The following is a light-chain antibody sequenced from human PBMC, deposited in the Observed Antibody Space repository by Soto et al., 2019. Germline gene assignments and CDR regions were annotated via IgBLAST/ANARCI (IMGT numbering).Light chain of an antibody. CDR2: KVS. CDR3: CSYAGSNWGYV. Sequence: QSALTQPASVSGYPGQSITISCTGTSSDIGGYHLVSWYQHQSGKAPKLIIYKVSQWPSGVSDRFSASKSSNTASLTISGLQAEDEADYYCCSYAGSNWGYVFGTGTKLTVL. J-gene: IGLJ1*01. CDR1: SSDIGGYHL. V-gene: IGLV2-23*02.